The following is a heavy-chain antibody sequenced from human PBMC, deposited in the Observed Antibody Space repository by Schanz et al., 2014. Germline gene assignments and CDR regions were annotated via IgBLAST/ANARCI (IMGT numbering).Heavy chain of an antibody. J-gene: IGHJ4*02. CDR2: INPSGGST. Sequence: QVQLVQSGAEGKKPGASVKVSCKASGYTFTSYYMYWVRQAPGQGLEWMGVINPSGGSTIYAQKFQGRVTMTRDTSTSTVYMELSSLRSEDTAVYYCARGTRVRTTDFWSGLYYFDYWGQGTLVTVSS. CDR3: ARGTRVRTTDFWSGLYYFDY. D-gene: IGHD3-3*01. CDR1: GYTFTSYY. V-gene: IGHV1-46*01.